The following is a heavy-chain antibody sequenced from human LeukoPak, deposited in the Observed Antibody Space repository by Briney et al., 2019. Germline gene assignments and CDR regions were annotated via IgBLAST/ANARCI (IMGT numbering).Heavy chain of an antibody. D-gene: IGHD6-13*01. CDR2: IYYSGST. Sequence: SETLSLTCTVSGGSISSSSYYWGWIRQPPGKGLEWIGSIYYSGSTYYNPSLKSRVTISVDTSKNQFSLKLSSVTAADTAVYYCARGEGYSSSWPLQTNYFDYWGQGTLVTVSS. J-gene: IGHJ4*02. V-gene: IGHV4-39*07. CDR3: ARGEGYSSSWPLQTNYFDY. CDR1: GGSISSSSYY.